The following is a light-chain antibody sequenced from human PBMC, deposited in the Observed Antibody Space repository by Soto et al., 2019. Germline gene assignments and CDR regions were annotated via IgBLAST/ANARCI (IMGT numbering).Light chain of an antibody. Sequence: QAVVTQPPSASGTAGQRVTISCSGSSSNIGSNTVNWYQQLPGTAPKLLIYSNNQRPSGVPDRFSGSKSGTSASLAISGLQSEDEAEYYCAAWDDSLNGRVFGGGTKVTVL. J-gene: IGLJ3*02. V-gene: IGLV1-44*01. CDR3: AAWDDSLNGRV. CDR1: SSNIGSNT. CDR2: SNN.